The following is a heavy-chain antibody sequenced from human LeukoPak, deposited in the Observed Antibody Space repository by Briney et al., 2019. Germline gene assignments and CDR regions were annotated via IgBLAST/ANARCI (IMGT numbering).Heavy chain of an antibody. CDR2: INPSGGST. CDR3: ASLSGYYSVDY. CDR1: GYTFTSYY. J-gene: IGHJ4*02. V-gene: IGHV1-46*01. Sequence: ASVKVSGKASGYTFTSYYMHWVRQAPGQGLEWMGIINPSGGSTSYAQKFQGRVTMTRDMSTSTVYMELSSLRSEDTAVYYCASLSGYYSVDYWGQGTLVTVSS. D-gene: IGHD3-22*01.